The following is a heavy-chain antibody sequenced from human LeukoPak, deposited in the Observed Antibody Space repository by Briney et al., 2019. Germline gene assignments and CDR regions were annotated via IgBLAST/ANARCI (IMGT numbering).Heavy chain of an antibody. V-gene: IGHV4-61*02. Sequence: SETLSLTCTVSDGSISSAYRWTWIRQSAGKGLEWIGRVDTSGSTKYNPSLKSRVTISFGTSKNQFSLRLTSVTAADTAVYYCARGPNCEQPSDTYYFDYWGQGTLVTVSS. CDR1: DGSISSAYR. CDR2: VDTSGST. CDR3: ARGPNCEQPSDTYYFDY. J-gene: IGHJ4*02. D-gene: IGHD2-21*01.